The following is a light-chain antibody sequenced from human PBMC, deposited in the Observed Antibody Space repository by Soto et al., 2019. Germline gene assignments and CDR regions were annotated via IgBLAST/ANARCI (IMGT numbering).Light chain of an antibody. CDR3: ATWDDSLSGKV. V-gene: IGLV1-47*02. J-gene: IGLJ2*01. CDR1: DSNIETNY. CDR2: SND. Sequence: QSVLTQPPSASGTPGQRVPISCSGSDSNIETNYIYWYQQVPGMAPKLLIYSNDQRPSGVPDRFSASKSGTSASLAISGLGAEDEAYYYCATWDDSLSGKVFGRGTKLTVL.